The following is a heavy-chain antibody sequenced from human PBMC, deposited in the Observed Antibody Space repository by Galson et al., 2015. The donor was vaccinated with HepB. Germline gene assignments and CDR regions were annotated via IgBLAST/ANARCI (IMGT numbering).Heavy chain of an antibody. J-gene: IGHJ4*02. D-gene: IGHD1-26*01. V-gene: IGHV5-10-1*01. CDR2: IDPSDSYT. CDR1: GYSFTSYW. CDR3: ARVDWELHYPEPNFDY. Sequence: QSGAEVKKPGESLRISCKGSGYSFTSYWISWVRQMPGKGLEWMGRIDPSDSYTNYSPSFQGHVTILADKSISTAYLQWSSLKASDTAMYYCARVDWELHYPEPNFDYWGQGTLVTVSS.